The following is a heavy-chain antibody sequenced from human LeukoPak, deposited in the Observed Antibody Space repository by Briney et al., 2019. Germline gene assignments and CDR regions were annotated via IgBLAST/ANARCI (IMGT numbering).Heavy chain of an antibody. Sequence: GGSLRPSCAASGFTFSSYAMSWVRQAPGKGLEWVSAISGSGGSTYYADSVKGRFTISRDNSKNTLYLQMNSLRAEDTAVYYCAREVVAATCFDYWGQGTLVTVSS. CDR2: ISGSGGST. J-gene: IGHJ4*02. V-gene: IGHV3-23*01. D-gene: IGHD2-15*01. CDR3: AREVVAATCFDY. CDR1: GFTFSSYA.